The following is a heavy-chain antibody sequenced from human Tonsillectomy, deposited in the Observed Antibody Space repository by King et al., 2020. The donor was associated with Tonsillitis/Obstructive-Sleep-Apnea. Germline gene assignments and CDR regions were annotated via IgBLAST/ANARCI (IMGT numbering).Heavy chain of an antibody. D-gene: IGHD3-3*01. V-gene: IGHV3-30*01. J-gene: IGHJ4*02. CDR3: AGSWEWLLSRIDY. CDR2: ISYDGSNK. CDR1: GFIFSSHA. Sequence: VQLVESGGGVVQPGRSLRLSCAASGFIFSSHAMHWVRQAPGKGLEWVAVISYDGSNKYYADSVKGRFTISRDNSKNTLYLQMNSLRAEDTAVYYCAGSWEWLLSRIDYWGQGTLVTVSS.